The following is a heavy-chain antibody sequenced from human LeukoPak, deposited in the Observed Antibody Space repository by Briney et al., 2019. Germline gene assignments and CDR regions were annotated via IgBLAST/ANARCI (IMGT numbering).Heavy chain of an antibody. CDR3: AKDGHCSSTSCYTTDYYYYYYMDV. CDR2: IRYDGSNK. D-gene: IGHD2-2*02. V-gene: IGHV3-30*02. J-gene: IGHJ6*03. Sequence: GGSLRLSCAASGFTFSSYGMHWVRQAPGKGLEWVAFIRYDGSNKYYADSVKGRFTISRDNSKNTLYLQMNSLRAEDTAVYYCAKDGHCSSTSCYTTDYYYYYYMDVWGKGTTVTVSS. CDR1: GFTFSSYG.